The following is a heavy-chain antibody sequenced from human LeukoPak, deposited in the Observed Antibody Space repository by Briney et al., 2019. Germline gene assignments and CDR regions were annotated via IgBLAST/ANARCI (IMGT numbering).Heavy chain of an antibody. J-gene: IGHJ4*02. V-gene: IGHV1-8*03. Sequence: RAAVTVSCKASGYTFTNYDINWVRQAPGQGSEGMGWMNPNSGSTGYAQKFQGRVTITRNTSISTAYMELSGLRSEDTAVYYCARGRSTGYPYYFEYWDQGTLVTVSS. CDR2: MNPNSGST. CDR3: ARGRSTGYPYYFEY. D-gene: IGHD5-12*01. CDR1: GYTFTNYD.